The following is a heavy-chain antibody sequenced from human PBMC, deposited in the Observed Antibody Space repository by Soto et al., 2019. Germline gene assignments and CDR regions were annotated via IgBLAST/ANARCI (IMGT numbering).Heavy chain of an antibody. CDR2: ISGSGDNT. J-gene: IGHJ6*03. V-gene: IGHV3-23*01. CDR1: GFTFSTYA. Sequence: GVSLRLSCAASGFTFSTYAMSWVRQAAGKGLEWISAISGSGDNTYYADSVKGRFTISRDNSKNSLYLQMNSLRAEDTAVYYCATCALPFASYYYMDVWSKGTTVTFSS. D-gene: IGHD3-16*01. CDR3: ATCALPFASYYYMDV.